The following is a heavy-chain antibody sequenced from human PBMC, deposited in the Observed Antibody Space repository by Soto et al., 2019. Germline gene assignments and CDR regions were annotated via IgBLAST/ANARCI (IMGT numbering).Heavy chain of an antibody. CDR2: TYYRSKWYN. J-gene: IGHJ4*02. CDR3: ASDREYRDSYGYGYYFYD. Sequence: SHTLSLTCAISGDRVSSNSAAWNWIRQSPSRGLEWLGRTYYRSKWYNDYAVSVKSRITINPDTSKNQFSLQLNSVTPEDTAVYHCASDREYRDSYGYGYYFYDWGQGSLVTVSS. D-gene: IGHD5-18*01. CDR1: GDRVSSNSAA. V-gene: IGHV6-1*01.